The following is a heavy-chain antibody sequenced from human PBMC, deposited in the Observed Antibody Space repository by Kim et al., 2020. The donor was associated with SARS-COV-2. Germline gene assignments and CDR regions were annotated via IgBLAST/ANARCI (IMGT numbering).Heavy chain of an antibody. V-gene: IGHV3-74*01. D-gene: IGHD6-19*01. CDR3: ATGLGHYYDL. CDR2: T. J-gene: IGHJ2*01. Sequence: TVYVDAVEGRFTISRDNAKNTLYLQMNRLRVEDTAVYYCATGLGHYYDLWGRGTLVTVSS.